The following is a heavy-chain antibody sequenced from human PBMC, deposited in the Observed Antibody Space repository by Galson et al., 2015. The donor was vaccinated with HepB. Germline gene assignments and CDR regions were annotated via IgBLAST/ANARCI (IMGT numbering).Heavy chain of an antibody. D-gene: IGHD3-10*01. CDR3: ARGSEDNYGSFDY. CDR2: THYSGST. CDR1: GGSLGSGGYY. Sequence: QVQLQESGPGLVKPSQTLSLTCTVSGGSLGSGGYYWSWIRQHPGKGLEWIGYTHYSGSTYYNPSLRGRLTISKDSSKNQLSLNLSSVTAAETAIYYCARGSEDNYGSFDYWGQGTLVTVSS. V-gene: IGHV4-31*03. J-gene: IGHJ4*02.